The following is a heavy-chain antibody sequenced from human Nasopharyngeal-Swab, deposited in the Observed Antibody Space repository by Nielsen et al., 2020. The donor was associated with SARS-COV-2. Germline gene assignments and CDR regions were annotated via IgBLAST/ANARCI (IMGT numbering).Heavy chain of an antibody. Sequence: GESLKISCVAAGFTFDDYGMRWVRQAPGKGLEWVSDINWNGGSSRYADSVKGRFTISRDNAKNSLYLQMNSLRAEDTAFYYCAKEDSSSSVPDYWGQGTLVTVSS. CDR1: GFTFDDYG. CDR2: INWNGGSS. D-gene: IGHD6-6*01. CDR3: AKEDSSSSVPDY. J-gene: IGHJ4*02. V-gene: IGHV3-20*04.